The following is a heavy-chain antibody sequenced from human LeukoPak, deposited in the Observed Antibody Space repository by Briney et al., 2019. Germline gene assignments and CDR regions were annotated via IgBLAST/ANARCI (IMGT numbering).Heavy chain of an antibody. CDR3: ARDIGGTIMITFGGVRNAFDI. D-gene: IGHD3-16*01. J-gene: IGHJ3*02. CDR2: INPNSGGT. CDR1: GYTFTSYY. V-gene: IGHV1-2*02. Sequence: ASVKVSCKASGYTFTSYYMHWVRQAPGQGLEWMGWINPNSGGTNYAQKFQGRVTMTRDTSISTAYMELSRLRSDDTAVYYCARDIGGTIMITFGGVRNAFDIWGQGTMVTVSS.